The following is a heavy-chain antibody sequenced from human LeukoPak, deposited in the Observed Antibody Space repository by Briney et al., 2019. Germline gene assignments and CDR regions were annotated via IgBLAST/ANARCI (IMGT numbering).Heavy chain of an antibody. CDR2: ISYDGSNK. CDR1: GFTFSSYG. CDR3: ATGRYWNDGFDY. V-gene: IGHV3-30*03. D-gene: IGHD1-1*01. Sequence: GGSLRLSCAASGFTFSSYGMHWVRQAPGKGLEWVAVISYDGSNKYYADSVKGRFTISRDNSKNTLYLQMNSLRAEDTAVYYCATGRYWNDGFDYWGQGTLVTVSS. J-gene: IGHJ4*02.